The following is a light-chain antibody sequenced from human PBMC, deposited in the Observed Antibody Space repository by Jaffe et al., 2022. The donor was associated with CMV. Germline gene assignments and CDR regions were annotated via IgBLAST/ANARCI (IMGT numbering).Light chain of an antibody. CDR3: QQYTSYPHT. J-gene: IGKJ2*01. CDR1: QGISNH. Sequence: DIQMTQSPSSLSASVGDRVTITCRASQGISNHLAWFQQKPGKAPQPLIYGASSLQSGVPSKFSGSGSGTDFTLTISTLQPGDSATYYCQQYTSYPHTFGQGTKVEIK. CDR2: GAS. V-gene: IGKV1-16*02.